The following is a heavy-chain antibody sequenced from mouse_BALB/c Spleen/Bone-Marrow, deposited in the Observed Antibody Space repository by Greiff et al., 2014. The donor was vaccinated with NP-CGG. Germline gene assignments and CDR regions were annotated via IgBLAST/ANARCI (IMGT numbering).Heavy chain of an antibody. CDR1: GFNIKDTY. V-gene: IGHV14-3*02. J-gene: IGHJ2*01. Sequence: VQLQQSGAELVKPGASVKLSCTASGFNIKDTYMHWVKQRPEQGLGWIGRIDPAYGNTKYDPKFQDKATITADTSSNTAYLQLSSLTSEDTAVYYCANYYYGYYFDYWGQGTTLTVSS. CDR2: IDPAYGNT. D-gene: IGHD1-1*01. CDR3: ANYYYGYYFDY.